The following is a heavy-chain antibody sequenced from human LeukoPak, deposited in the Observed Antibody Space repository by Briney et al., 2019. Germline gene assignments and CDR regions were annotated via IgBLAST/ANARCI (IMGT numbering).Heavy chain of an antibody. J-gene: IGHJ4*02. CDR2: ISGSGGST. D-gene: IGHD3-22*01. Sequence: PGGSLRLSCAASGFTFSSYAMSRVRQAPGKGLEWVSGISGSGGSTYYADSVRGRFTISRDNSKNTLYLQMNSLRAEDTAVYYCAKDRKVYYYDSSGYDYWGQGTLVTVSS. V-gene: IGHV3-23*01. CDR1: GFTFSSYA. CDR3: AKDRKVYYYDSSGYDY.